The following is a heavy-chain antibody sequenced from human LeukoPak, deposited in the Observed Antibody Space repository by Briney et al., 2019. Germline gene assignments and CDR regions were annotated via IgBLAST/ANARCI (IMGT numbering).Heavy chain of an antibody. J-gene: IGHJ4*02. CDR1: GYSFTSYW. CDR3: AGRGGGAAGTSYYFDY. Sequence: GESLKISCKGSGYSFTSYWISWVRQMPGKGLEWMGRIDPSDSYTNYSPSFQGHVTISADKSISTAYLQWSSLKASDTAMYYCAGRGGGAAGTSYYFDYWGQGTLVTVSS. D-gene: IGHD6-13*01. CDR2: IDPSDSYT. V-gene: IGHV5-10-1*01.